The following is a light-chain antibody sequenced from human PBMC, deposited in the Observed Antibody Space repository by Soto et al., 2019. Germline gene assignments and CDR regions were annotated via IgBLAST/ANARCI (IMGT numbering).Light chain of an antibody. V-gene: IGKV3-15*01. J-gene: IGKJ2*01. Sequence: EIVMTQSPATLSVSPGERATLSCRASQSVSSNLAWYQQKPGQAPRLLIYGASTRATGIPARFSGSGSGTEFTLTISSLQFEDFAVYYCQQYNNWPPSTFGQGTKLEIK. CDR1: QSVSSN. CDR3: QQYNNWPPST. CDR2: GAS.